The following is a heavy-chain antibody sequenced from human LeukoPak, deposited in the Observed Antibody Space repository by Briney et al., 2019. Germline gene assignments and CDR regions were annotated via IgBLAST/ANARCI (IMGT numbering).Heavy chain of an antibody. V-gene: IGHV1-2*02. CDR2: INPNSGGT. J-gene: IGHJ4*02. CDR1: GYTFTGYY. CDR3: ARATANSGSYLTLEC. Sequence: ASVKVSCKASGYTFTGYYMHWVRQAPGQGLEWMGWINPNSGGTNYAQKFQGRVTMTRDTSTSTVYMELSSLRSEDTAVYYCARATANSGSYLTLECWGQGTLVTVSS. D-gene: IGHD1-26*01.